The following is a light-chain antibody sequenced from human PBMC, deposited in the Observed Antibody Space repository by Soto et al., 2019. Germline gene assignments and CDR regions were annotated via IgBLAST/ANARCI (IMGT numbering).Light chain of an antibody. CDR3: QQYNSYPLT. Sequence: DIQMTQSPSTLSASVGDRVTITCRASQSISRLLAWYQQKLGRAPTLLIYKASSLESGVPSRFSGSGSGTEFTLTISSLQPDDFATYYCQQYNSYPLTFGQGTRLEIK. CDR1: QSISRL. J-gene: IGKJ5*01. CDR2: KAS. V-gene: IGKV1-5*03.